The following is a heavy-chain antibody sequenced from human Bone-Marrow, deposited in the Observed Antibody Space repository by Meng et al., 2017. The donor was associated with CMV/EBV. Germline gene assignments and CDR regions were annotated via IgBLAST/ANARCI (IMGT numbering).Heavy chain of an antibody. CDR1: GFTFSSYE. V-gene: IGHV3-48*03. D-gene: IGHD2-15*01. Sequence: GGSLRLSCAASGFTFSSYEMNWVRQAPGKGLEWVSYISSSGSTIYYADSVKGRFTISRDNAKNSLYLQMNSLRAEDTAVYYCARDEVVRGMDDWGQGTTVTVSS. J-gene: IGHJ6*02. CDR3: ARDEVVRGMDD. CDR2: ISSSGSTI.